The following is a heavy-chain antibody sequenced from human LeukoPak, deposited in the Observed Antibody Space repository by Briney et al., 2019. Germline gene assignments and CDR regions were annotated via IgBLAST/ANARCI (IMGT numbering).Heavy chain of an antibody. CDR3: ARRANYYDSSSYSDWYFDL. CDR1: GVSISSYY. CDR2: IYYSGNT. D-gene: IGHD3-22*01. J-gene: IGHJ2*01. V-gene: IGHV4-59*01. Sequence: PSETLSLTCTVSGVSISSYYWSWIRQPPGKGLEWIGYIYYSGNTNYNPSLKSRVTISVDTSKNQFSLKLSSVTAADTDVYYGARRANYYDSSSYSDWYFDLWGRGTLVTVSS.